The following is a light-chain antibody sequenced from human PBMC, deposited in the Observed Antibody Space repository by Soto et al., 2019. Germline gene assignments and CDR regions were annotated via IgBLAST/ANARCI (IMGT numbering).Light chain of an antibody. V-gene: IGLV2-14*01. Sequence: QSALTQPASVSGSPGLSIAISCTGTSSDVGGYNSVSWYQQHPGKAPKLMIYDVSNRPSGVSNRFSGSKSGNTASLTISGLQAGDEGDYYCSSYTTGGSYVFGTGTKLTVL. J-gene: IGLJ1*01. CDR1: SSDVGGYNS. CDR3: SSYTTGGSYV. CDR2: DVS.